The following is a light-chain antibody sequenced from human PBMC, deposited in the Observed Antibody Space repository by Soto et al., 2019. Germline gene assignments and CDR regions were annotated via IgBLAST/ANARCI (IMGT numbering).Light chain of an antibody. J-gene: IGLJ2*01. CDR3: SSYTGSSTLDVV. V-gene: IGLV2-14*01. CDR2: DVS. CDR1: SSDVGGYNY. Sequence: QAVVTQPASVYGSPGQSITISCSGTSSDVGGYNYVSWYQQHPGKAPKLMIYDVSNRPSGVSNRFSGSKSGNTASLTISGLQAEDEADYYCSSYTGSSTLDVVFGGGTKLTVL.